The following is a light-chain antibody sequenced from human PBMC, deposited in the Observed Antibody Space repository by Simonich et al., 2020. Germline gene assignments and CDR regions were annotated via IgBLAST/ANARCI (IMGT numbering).Light chain of an antibody. CDR2: DAS. Sequence: EIVLTQSPGTLSLSPGERATLSCRASQSVSSSYLAWYQQKPGRAPRLLISDASNRSTGIPARFSGSGSGTDFTLTISSLEPEDFAVYYCQQRSNWPMYTFGQGTKLEIK. CDR3: QQRSNWPMYT. V-gene: IGKV3D-20*02. J-gene: IGKJ2*01. CDR1: QSVSSSY.